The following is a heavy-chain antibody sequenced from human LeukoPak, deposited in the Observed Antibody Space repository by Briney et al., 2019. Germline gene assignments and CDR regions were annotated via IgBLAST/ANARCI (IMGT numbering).Heavy chain of an antibody. CDR1: GYSFTSYW. CDR3: ARSYCSSTSCHSNWFDP. D-gene: IGHD2-2*01. V-gene: IGHV5-51*01. CDR2: TYPGDSDT. Sequence: GESLKISCKGSGYSFTSYWIGWVRQMPGKGLEWMGITYPGDSDTRYSPSFQGQVTISADKSISTAYLQWSSLKASDTAMYYCARSYCSSTSCHSNWFDPWGQGTLVTVSS. J-gene: IGHJ5*02.